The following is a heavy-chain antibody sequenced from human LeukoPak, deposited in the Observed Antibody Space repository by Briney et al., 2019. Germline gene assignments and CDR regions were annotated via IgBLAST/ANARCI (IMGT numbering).Heavy chain of an antibody. J-gene: IGHJ3*02. Sequence: PSETLSLTCAVYGGSFSGYYWGWIRQPPGKGLEWIGSIYYSGSTYYNPSLKSRVTISVDTSKNQFSLKLSSVTAADTAVYYCARHSSGWPGYAFDIWGQGTMVTVSS. CDR3: ARHSSGWPGYAFDI. V-gene: IGHV4-34*01. CDR1: GGSFSGYY. D-gene: IGHD6-19*01. CDR2: IYYSGST.